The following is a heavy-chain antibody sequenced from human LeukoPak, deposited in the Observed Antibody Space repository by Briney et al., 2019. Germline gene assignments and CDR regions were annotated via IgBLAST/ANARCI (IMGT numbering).Heavy chain of an antibody. J-gene: IGHJ5*02. CDR1: GFTFSGYS. CDR3: ARAPNWNDAFLLNWFDP. D-gene: IGHD1-1*01. V-gene: IGHV3-21*01. Sequence: KPGGSLRLSCAASGFTFSGYSMNWVRQAPGKGLECVSSISTSNRYIYYADSVKGRFTISRDNAKNSLYLQMNSLRPEDTAVYYCARAPNWNDAFLLNWFDPWGQGTLVTVSS. CDR2: ISTSNRYI.